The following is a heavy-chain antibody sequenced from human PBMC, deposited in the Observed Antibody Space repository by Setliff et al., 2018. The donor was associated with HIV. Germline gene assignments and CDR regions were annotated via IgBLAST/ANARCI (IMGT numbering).Heavy chain of an antibody. CDR3: ARNGRGGYDSFDI. D-gene: IGHD5-12*01. CDR1: TFSDYY. V-gene: IGHV3-11*03. Sequence: TFSDYYMSWIRQAPGKGLEWVSYISSSSSYTNYADSVKGRFTISRDNAKNSLYLQMNSLRAEDTAVYYCARNGRGGYDSFDIWGQGTMVTVSS. CDR2: ISSSSSYT. J-gene: IGHJ3*02.